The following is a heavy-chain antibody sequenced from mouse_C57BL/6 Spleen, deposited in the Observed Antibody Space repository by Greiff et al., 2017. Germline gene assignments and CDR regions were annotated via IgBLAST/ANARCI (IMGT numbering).Heavy chain of an antibody. D-gene: IGHD1-1*01. CDR2: INPSSGYT. V-gene: IGHV1-7*01. CDR1: GYTFTSYW. J-gene: IGHJ1*03. CDR3: ARAVVATNWYFDV. Sequence: VMLVESGAELAKPGASVKLSCKASGYTFTSYWMHWVKQRPGQGLEWIGYINPSSGYTKYNQKFKDKATLTADKSSSTAYMQLSSLTYEDSAVYYCARAVVATNWYFDVWGTGTTVTVSS.